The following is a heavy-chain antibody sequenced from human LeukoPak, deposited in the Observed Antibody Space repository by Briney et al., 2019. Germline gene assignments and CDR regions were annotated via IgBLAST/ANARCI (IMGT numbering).Heavy chain of an antibody. Sequence: GGSLRLSCAASGLIFSKYWMTWVRQAPGKGLEWVDNIRQDGSEKYYVDSVKGRFIVSRDNAKNSLYLRMNSLRAEDTALYYCARDLGYCSGGSCYDHYFDYWGQGTLVTVSS. D-gene: IGHD2-15*01. CDR2: IRQDGSEK. J-gene: IGHJ4*02. CDR3: ARDLGYCSGGSCYDHYFDY. V-gene: IGHV3-7*01. CDR1: GLIFSKYW.